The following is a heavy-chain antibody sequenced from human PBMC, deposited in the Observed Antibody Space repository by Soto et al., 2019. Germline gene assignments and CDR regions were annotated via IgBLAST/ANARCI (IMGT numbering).Heavy chain of an antibody. Sequence: EVQLLESGGGLVQPGGSLRLSCAASGFTFNNYAMTWVRQAPGKGLEWVSAISGGGDTTSYADSVKGRFTVSRDGSKTPLYLQMSSLRSEDKALYYCAKGRGGSGSLTPRVDFWLQGTLVTVSS. V-gene: IGHV3-23*01. CDR1: GFTFNNYA. CDR2: ISGGGDTT. J-gene: IGHJ4*02. CDR3: AKGRGGSGSLTPRVDF. D-gene: IGHD3-10*01.